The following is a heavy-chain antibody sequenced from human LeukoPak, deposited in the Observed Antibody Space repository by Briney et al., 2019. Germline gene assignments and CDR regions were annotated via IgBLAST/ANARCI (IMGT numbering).Heavy chain of an antibody. CDR1: GGSIRSSSYY. D-gene: IGHD4-11*01. CDR2: IYYGGDT. V-gene: IGHV4-39*01. Sequence: PSETLSLACTASGGSIRSSSYYWVWLRQTPGKGPEWIGSIYYGGDTYYTPSLESRVTISIDSSKNQFSLTLTSVTAADTARYYCARRPYTAPGDWFDPWGQGTLVTVSS. CDR3: ARRPYTAPGDWFDP. J-gene: IGHJ5*02.